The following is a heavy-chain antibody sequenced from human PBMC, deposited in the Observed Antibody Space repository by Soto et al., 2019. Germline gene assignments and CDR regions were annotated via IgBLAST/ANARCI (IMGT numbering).Heavy chain of an antibody. V-gene: IGHV4-34*01. CDR1: GGSFSGYY. CDR2: INHSGST. D-gene: IGHD3-22*01. J-gene: IGHJ4*02. Sequence: PSETLSLTCAVYGGSFSGYYWSWIRQPPGKGLEWIGEINHSGSTNYNPSLKSRVTISVDTSKNQFSLKLSSVTAADTAVYYCARGRYYDSSGYYYTRRKMGDYWGQGTLVTVSS. CDR3: ARGRYYDSSGYYYTRRKMGDY.